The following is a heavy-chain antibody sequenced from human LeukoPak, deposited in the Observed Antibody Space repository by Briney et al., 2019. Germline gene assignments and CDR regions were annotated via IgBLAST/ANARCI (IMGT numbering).Heavy chain of an antibody. CDR2: INPSGGST. D-gene: IGHD5-18*01. Sequence: GASVKVSCKASGYTFTSYAMNWVRQAPGQGLEWMGIINPSGGSTSYAQKFQCRVTMTRDMSTSTVYMELSSLRSEDTAVYYCAGATAMENFDYWGQGTLVTVSS. J-gene: IGHJ4*02. V-gene: IGHV1-46*01. CDR3: AGATAMENFDY. CDR1: GYTFTSYA.